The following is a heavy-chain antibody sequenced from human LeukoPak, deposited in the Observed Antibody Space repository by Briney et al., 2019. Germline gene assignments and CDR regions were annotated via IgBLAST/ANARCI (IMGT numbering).Heavy chain of an antibody. D-gene: IGHD6-19*01. CDR3: ASDRSGAGRDYMDA. V-gene: IGHV3-30*01. CDR1: GFTFSSYA. J-gene: IGHJ6*03. CDR2: ISYDGSNK. Sequence: GRSLRLSCAASGFTFSSYAMHWVRRAPGKGLEWVAVISYDGSNKYYADSVKGRFTISRDNSKNTLYLQMNSLRAEDTAVYYCASDRSGAGRDYMDAWGKGTTVTVSS.